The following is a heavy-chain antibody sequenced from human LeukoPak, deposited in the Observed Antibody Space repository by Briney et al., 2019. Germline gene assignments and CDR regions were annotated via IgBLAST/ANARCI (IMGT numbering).Heavy chain of an antibody. CDR2: IYYSGST. V-gene: IGHV4-61*01. Sequence: PSETLSLTCTVSGGSVNSGSYYWNWIRQPPGKGLEWIGYIYYSGSTNYNPSLKSRVTISVDTSKNQFSLKLSSVTAADTAVYYCARLPFLDYWGQGTLVTVSS. CDR3: ARLPFLDY. J-gene: IGHJ4*02. CDR1: GGSVNSGSYY.